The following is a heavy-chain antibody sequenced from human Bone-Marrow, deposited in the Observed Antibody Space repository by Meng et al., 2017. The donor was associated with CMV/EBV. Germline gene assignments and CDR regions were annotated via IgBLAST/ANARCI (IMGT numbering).Heavy chain of an antibody. J-gene: IGHJ6*01. CDR2: VWYDGSNV. Sequence: GGSLRLSCAASGFTFNDHAMHWVRQAPGKGLEWVAVVWYDGSNVHYADSVKGRFTISRDNSEKTLYLQMTRLRAEDTALYYCARGRFCNSVSCEGIYYYYGMDVWGQGATVTGSS. V-gene: IGHV3-33*01. CDR1: GFTFNDHA. CDR3: ARGRFCNSVSCEGIYYYYGMDV. D-gene: IGHD5/OR15-5a*01.